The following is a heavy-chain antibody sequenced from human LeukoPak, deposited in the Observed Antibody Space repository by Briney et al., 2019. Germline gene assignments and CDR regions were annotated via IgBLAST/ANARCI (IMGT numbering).Heavy chain of an antibody. Sequence: GGSLRLSCAASGFTFSSYGMNWVRRAPGKVLEWLSYISSSSNSIYYADSVKGRFTISRDNAKNSLHLQMNSLRDEDTAVYYCAREGVVVSAAVDYWGQGTLVTVSS. D-gene: IGHD2-2*01. CDR1: GFTFSSYG. V-gene: IGHV3-48*02. CDR3: AREGVVVSAAVDY. CDR2: ISSSSNSI. J-gene: IGHJ4*02.